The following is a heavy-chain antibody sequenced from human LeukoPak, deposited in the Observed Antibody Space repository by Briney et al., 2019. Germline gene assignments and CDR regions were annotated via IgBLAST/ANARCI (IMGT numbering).Heavy chain of an antibody. CDR1: GGSISSGDYY. V-gene: IGHV4-30-4*08. D-gene: IGHD4-23*01. J-gene: IGHJ4*02. Sequence: SQTLPLTCTVSGGSISSGDYYWSWIRQPPGKGLEWIGYIYYSGGTYYNPSLKSRVTISVDTSKNQFSLKLSSVTAADTAVYYCARGGNRYGGNSFDYWGQGTLVTVSS. CDR3: ARGGNRYGGNSFDY. CDR2: IYYSGGT.